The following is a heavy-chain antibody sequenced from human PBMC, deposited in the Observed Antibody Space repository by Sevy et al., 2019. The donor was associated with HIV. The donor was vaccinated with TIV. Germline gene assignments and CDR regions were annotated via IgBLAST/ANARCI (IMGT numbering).Heavy chain of an antibody. CDR3: ARDPFPLLRGCF. CDR1: GLALSDYY. D-gene: IGHD3-10*01. Sequence: GGSLRLSCAASGLALSDYYMAWIRQAPGKGLEWVSYISGGGATIYYADSVKGRFTISRDNAKATLHLQMNSLRVDDTAVYFCARDPFPLLRGCFWGQGTQVTVSS. J-gene: IGHJ4*02. CDR2: ISGGGATI. V-gene: IGHV3-11*01.